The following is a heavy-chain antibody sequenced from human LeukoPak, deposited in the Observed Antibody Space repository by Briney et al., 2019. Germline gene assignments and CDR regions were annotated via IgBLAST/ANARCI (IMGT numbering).Heavy chain of an antibody. CDR1: GYSFTKFW. V-gene: IGHV5-51*01. CDR2: IYPGDSDT. J-gene: IGHJ4*02. D-gene: IGHD3-3*01. Sequence: ESLKISCKGSGYSFTKFWIGWVRQMPGKGLEWMGIIYPGDSDTRYSPSFQGQVTLLVDTSISTAYLQWSSLKASDTAMYYCARPPYDDFWNGYYPDYWGQGTLVAVSS. CDR3: ARPPYDDFWNGYYPDY.